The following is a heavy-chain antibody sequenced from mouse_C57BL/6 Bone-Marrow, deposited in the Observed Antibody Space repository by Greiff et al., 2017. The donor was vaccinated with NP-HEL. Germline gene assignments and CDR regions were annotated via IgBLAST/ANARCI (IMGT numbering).Heavy chain of an antibody. CDR2: IDPANGST. V-gene: IGHV14-3*01. D-gene: IGHD1-1*01. J-gene: IGHJ2*01. Sequence: EVQLQQSVAELVRPGASVKLSCTASGFNIKNTYMHWVTQRPEQGLEWIGRIDPANGSTKYAPQFQGKATITPDTSSNTAYLQLSSLTSEDTAIYYCARSPITTVGATIDYWGQGTTLTVSS. CDR3: ARSPITTVGATIDY. CDR1: GFNIKNTY.